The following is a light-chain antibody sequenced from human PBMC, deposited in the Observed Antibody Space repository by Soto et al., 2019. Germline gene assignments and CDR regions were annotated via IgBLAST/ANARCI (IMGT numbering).Light chain of an antibody. CDR2: EVN. CDR3: SSYGGNTLVV. CDR1: SSDVGGYNY. V-gene: IGLV2-8*01. J-gene: IGLJ1*01. Sequence: QSVLTQPPSASGSPGQSVTISCTGTSSDVGGYNYVSWFQHHPGKAPKLLIHEVNKRPSGVPDRFSGSKSGNTASLTVSGLQAEDEADYYCSSYGGNTLVVFGTGTKVTVL.